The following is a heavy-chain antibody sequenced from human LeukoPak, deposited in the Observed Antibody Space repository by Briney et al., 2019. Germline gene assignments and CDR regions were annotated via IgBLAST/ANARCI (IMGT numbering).Heavy chain of an antibody. Sequence: TGGSLRLSCTASGFTFSSYEMNWVRQAPGKGLEWISYISKSGGPIYYADSVQGRFTTSRENAKNSLYLQMNSLRAEDTAIYYCARVARDYYLWSDPIETFYFDSWGQGTLVTVSS. CDR2: ISKSGGPI. V-gene: IGHV3-48*03. CDR3: ARVARDYYLWSDPIETFYFDS. CDR1: GFTFSSYE. D-gene: IGHD3-3*01. J-gene: IGHJ4*02.